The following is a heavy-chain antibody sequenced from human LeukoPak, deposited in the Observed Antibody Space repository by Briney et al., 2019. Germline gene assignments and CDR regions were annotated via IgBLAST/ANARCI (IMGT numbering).Heavy chain of an antibody. D-gene: IGHD3-3*01. CDR2: IWYDGSNK. CDR3: ARDLYYDFWSGYHEYGMDV. V-gene: IGHV3-33*01. CDR1: GFTFSSYG. J-gene: IGHJ6*02. Sequence: GGSLRLSCAASGFTFSSYGMHWVRQAPGKGLEWVAVIWYDGSNKYYADSVKGRFTISRDNSKNTLYLQMNSLRAEDTAVYYCARDLYYDFWSGYHEYGMDVWGQGTTVTVSS.